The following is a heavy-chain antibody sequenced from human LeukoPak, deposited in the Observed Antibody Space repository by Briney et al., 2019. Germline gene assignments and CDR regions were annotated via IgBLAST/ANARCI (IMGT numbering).Heavy chain of an antibody. V-gene: IGHV1-46*01. Sequence: ASVKVSCKASGYTFTSYYMHWVRQAPGQGLEWMGIINPSGGSTSYAQKFQGRVTMTRDMSTSTVYMELSSLRSEDTAVYYCAKRGEGVSNRWYMNNWFDPWGQGTRVTVSS. D-gene: IGHD6-13*01. J-gene: IGHJ5*02. CDR2: INPSGGST. CDR1: GYTFTSYY. CDR3: AKRGEGVSNRWYMNNWFDP.